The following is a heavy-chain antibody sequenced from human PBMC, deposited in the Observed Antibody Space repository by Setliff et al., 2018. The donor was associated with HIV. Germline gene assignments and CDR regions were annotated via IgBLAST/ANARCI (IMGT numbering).Heavy chain of an antibody. CDR1: GFTFSTYA. J-gene: IGHJ4*02. D-gene: IGHD3-22*01. Sequence: GGSLRLSCAASGFTFSTYAMGWVRQAPGKGLEWVANIKQDGREKYYVDSVKGRFTVSRDNARNSLYLQMNSLGAEDTAVYYCARVDNSGYSVYWGQGTLVTVSS. V-gene: IGHV3-7*04. CDR2: IKQDGREK. CDR3: ARVDNSGYSVY.